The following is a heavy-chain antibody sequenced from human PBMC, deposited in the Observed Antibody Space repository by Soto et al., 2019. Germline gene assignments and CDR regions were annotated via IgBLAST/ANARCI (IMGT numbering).Heavy chain of an antibody. CDR1: GYTFTSYY. J-gene: IGHJ4*02. Sequence: GASVKVCCTASGYTFTSYYMHWVRQAPGQGLEWMGIINPSGGSTSYAQKFQGRVTMTRDTSTSTVYMELSSLRSEDTAVYYCARTFLGSTFDYWGQGTLVTVSS. CDR2: INPSGGST. CDR3: ARTFLGSTFDY. V-gene: IGHV1-46*03.